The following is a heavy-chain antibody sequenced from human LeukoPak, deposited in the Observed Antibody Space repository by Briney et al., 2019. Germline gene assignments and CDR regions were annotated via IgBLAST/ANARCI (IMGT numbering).Heavy chain of an antibody. Sequence: ASVKVSCKVSGYTLTELSMHWVRQAPGKGLEWMGGFDPEDGETIYAQKFQGRVTMTEDTSTDTAYMELSSLRSEDTAVYYCAGVDYYDSSGYQIVNWFDPWGQGTLDTVSS. CDR2: FDPEDGET. CDR1: GYTLTELS. CDR3: AGVDYYDSSGYQIVNWFDP. J-gene: IGHJ5*02. D-gene: IGHD3-22*01. V-gene: IGHV1-24*01.